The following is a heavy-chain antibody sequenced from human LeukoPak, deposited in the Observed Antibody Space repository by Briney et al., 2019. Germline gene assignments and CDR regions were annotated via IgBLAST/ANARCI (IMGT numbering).Heavy chain of an antibody. D-gene: IGHD3-10*01. J-gene: IGHJ4*02. V-gene: IGHV4-34*01. CDR2: INHSGST. CDR1: GGSFSGYY. CDR3: ARGKEPPTHYYDY. Sequence: SETLSLTCAVYGGSFSGYYWSWIRQPPGKGLEWIGEINHSGSTNYNPSLKSRVTISVDTSKNQFSLKLSSVTAADTAVYYCARGKEPPTHYYDYWGQGTLVTVSS.